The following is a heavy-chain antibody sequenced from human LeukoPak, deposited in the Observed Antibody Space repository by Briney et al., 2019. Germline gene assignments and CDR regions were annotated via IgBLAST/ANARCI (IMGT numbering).Heavy chain of an antibody. CDR2: ITASGGNT. CDR3: ARAMAVVYSYGKQDY. Sequence: PGGSLRLSCAASGLTFSSYAMNWVRQAPGKGLEWVSSITASGGNTYYADSVKGRFTISRDNSKNTLYLQMNSLRAEDTAVYYCARAMAVVYSYGKQDYWGQGTLVTVSS. CDR1: GLTFSSYA. J-gene: IGHJ4*02. V-gene: IGHV3-23*01. D-gene: IGHD5-18*01.